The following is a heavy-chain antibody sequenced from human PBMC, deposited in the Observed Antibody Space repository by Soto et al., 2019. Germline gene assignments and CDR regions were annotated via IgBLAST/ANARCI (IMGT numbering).Heavy chain of an antibody. V-gene: IGHV3-33*01. CDR1: GFTFSSYG. CDR2: IWYDGSNK. Sequence: QVQLVESGGGVLQPGRSLRLSCAASGFTFSSYGMHWVRQAPGKGLEWVAVIWYDGSNKYYADSVKGRFTISRDNSKNTLYLQMNSLRAEDTAVYYCARCGGDCFYDHYYYGMDVWGQGTTVTVSS. D-gene: IGHD2-21*02. CDR3: ARCGGDCFYDHYYYGMDV. J-gene: IGHJ6*02.